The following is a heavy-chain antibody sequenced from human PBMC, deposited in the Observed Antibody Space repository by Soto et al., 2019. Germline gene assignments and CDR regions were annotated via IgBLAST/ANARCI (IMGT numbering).Heavy chain of an antibody. CDR2: ISVYNG. V-gene: IGHV1-18*01. CDR3: ARVVGAIGHWFDP. J-gene: IGHJ5*02. Sequence: QVQLVQSGAEVKKPGASVKVSCKASGYTFTSYGISWVRQAPGQGLEWMGRISVYNGNRVTMTTDTSTSTAYMELRSLRSDDTAVYYCARVVGAIGHWFDPWGQGTLVTVSS. D-gene: IGHD1-26*01. CDR1: GYTFTSYG.